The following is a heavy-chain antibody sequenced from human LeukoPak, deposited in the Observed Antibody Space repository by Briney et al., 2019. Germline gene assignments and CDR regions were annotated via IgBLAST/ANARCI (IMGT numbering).Heavy chain of an antibody. CDR3: ARQPTSSWDPNWFDP. J-gene: IGHJ5*02. CDR2: IYYSGST. V-gene: IGHV4-59*08. D-gene: IGHD6-13*01. Sequence: SETLSLICTVSGGSISSYYWSWIRQPPGKGLEWIGYIYYSGSTNYNPSLKSRVTISVDTSKNQFSLKLSSVTAADTAVYYCARQPTSSWDPNWFDPWGQGTLVTVSS. CDR1: GGSISSYY.